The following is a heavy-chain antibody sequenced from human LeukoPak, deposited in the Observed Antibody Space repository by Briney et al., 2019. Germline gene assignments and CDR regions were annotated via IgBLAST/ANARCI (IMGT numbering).Heavy chain of an antibody. D-gene: IGHD5-12*01. J-gene: IGHJ4*02. CDR3: ATPYLGYDSLFDY. Sequence: SETLSLTCAVYVGSFSGYYWSWIRPPPGKGLEWIGEINHSGSTNYNPPLKSRVTISLDTSKNQFSLKLSSVTAADTAVYYCATPYLGYDSLFDYWGQGTLVTVSS. V-gene: IGHV4-34*01. CDR1: VGSFSGYY. CDR2: INHSGST.